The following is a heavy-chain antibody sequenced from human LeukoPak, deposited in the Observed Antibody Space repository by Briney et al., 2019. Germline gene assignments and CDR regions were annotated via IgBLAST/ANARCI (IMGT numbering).Heavy chain of an antibody. CDR3: ARDDSDLNYYDSSGYYGAYH. Sequence: GGSLRLSWAASGFTFGSYWMSWVRQAPGKGLEWVANIKQDGSEKYYVDSVKGRFTISRDNAKNSLYLEMNSLRAEDTAVYYCARDDSDLNYYDSSGYYGAYHWGQGTLVTVSS. V-gene: IGHV3-7*01. CDR1: GFTFGSYW. J-gene: IGHJ4*02. D-gene: IGHD3-22*01. CDR2: IKQDGSEK.